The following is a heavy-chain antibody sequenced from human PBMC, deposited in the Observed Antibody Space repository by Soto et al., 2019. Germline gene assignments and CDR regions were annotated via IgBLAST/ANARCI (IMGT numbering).Heavy chain of an antibody. D-gene: IGHD2-2*01. CDR2: SSAHSGNT. V-gene: IGHV1-18*01. J-gene: IGHJ6*03. CDR1: GYSFTNYG. CDR3: ARERCGGTSCYRLPGYYTDV. Sequence: GASVKVCCKTSGYSFTNYGINWVRQAPGQGLEWMGWSSAHSGNTNYAQNLQGRVTMTTDTSTNTAYMELRSLTSDDTAVYYCARERCGGTSCYRLPGYYTDVWGKGTTVTVSS.